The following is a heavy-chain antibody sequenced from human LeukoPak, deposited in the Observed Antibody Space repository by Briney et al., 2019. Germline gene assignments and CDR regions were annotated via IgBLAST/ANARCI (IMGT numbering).Heavy chain of an antibody. Sequence: GGSLRLSCAASGFTFSSYSMNWVRQAPGKGLEWVSSISSSSSYIYYADSVKGRFTISRDNAKNSLYLQMNSLRAEDTAVYYFAREGYYYGWGTDYWGQGTLVTVSS. CDR1: GFTFSSYS. D-gene: IGHD3-10*01. V-gene: IGHV3-21*01. J-gene: IGHJ4*02. CDR3: AREGYYYGWGTDY. CDR2: ISSSSSYI.